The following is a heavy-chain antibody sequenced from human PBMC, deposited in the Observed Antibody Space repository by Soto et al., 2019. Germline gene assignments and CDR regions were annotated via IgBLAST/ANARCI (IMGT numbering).Heavy chain of an antibody. CDR1: GYTFTSYD. D-gene: IGHD7-27*01. J-gene: IGHJ4*02. V-gene: IGHV1-8*01. CDR2: MSPKTGNT. Sequence: QVQLVQSGAEVKKPGASVKVSCKASGYTFTSYDINWVRQATGQGLEWIGWMSPKTGNTGYAQNFQGRVTMTRNPSICTAYMELSSLTSEDTAVYYCERGPHDWGFDLWGQGTLVPVSS. CDR3: ERGPHDWGFDL.